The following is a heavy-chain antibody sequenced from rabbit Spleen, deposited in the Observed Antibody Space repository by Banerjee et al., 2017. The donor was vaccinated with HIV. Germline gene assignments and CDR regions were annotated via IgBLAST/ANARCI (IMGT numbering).Heavy chain of an antibody. J-gene: IGHJ6*01. D-gene: IGHD6-1*01. CDR1: GFSFSSSYY. CDR2: IYVGSGAST. V-gene: IGHV1S40*01. CDR3: ARDTASSFSSYGMDL. Sequence: QSLEESGGDMVKPGASLTLTCTASGFSFSSSYYISWVRQAPGKGLEWIACIYVGSGASTYYASWAKGRFTVSKTSSTTVTLQMTSLTAADTATYFCARDTASSFSSYGMDLWGQGTLVTVS.